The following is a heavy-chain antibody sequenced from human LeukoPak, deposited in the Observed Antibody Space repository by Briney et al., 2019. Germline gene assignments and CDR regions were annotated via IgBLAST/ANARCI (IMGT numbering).Heavy chain of an antibody. CDR2: IHYSEST. V-gene: IGHV4-39*01. CDR1: GGSISSNTYY. D-gene: IGHD5/OR15-5a*01. Sequence: PSETLSLTCTVSGGSISSNTYYWGWIRRPPGKGLEWIGNIHYSESTYYNPSLKSRVTISVDTSKNQFSLNLSSLTAADTAVYYCATSDTVSTYNWFDPWGQGTLVTVSS. J-gene: IGHJ5*02. CDR3: ATSDTVSTYNWFDP.